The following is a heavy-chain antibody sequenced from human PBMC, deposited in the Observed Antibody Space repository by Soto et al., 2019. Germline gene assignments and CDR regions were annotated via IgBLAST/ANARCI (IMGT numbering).Heavy chain of an antibody. CDR1: GGSFSSSTYY. CDR3: ASAPRFNLFDS. V-gene: IGHV4-39*01. J-gene: IGHJ4*02. CDR2: IFHSGST. Sequence: QLQLQESGPRLVKPAETLSLTCIVSGGSFSSSTYYGGWIRQPPGKGVEWIGSIFHSGSTYYNPSLKSRVTLSVDTSKDRLYLRLSSVTAADTAVYYCASAPRFNLFDSWGQGTLVTVSS.